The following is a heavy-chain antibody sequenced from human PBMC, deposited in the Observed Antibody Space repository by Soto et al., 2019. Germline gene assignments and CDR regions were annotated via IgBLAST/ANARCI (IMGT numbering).Heavy chain of an antibody. CDR2: MNPNSGNT. D-gene: IGHD2-15*01. CDR3: ARGESGYCSGGSCYWFGY. Sequence: GASVKVSCTASGYTFTSYDINWVRQATGQGLEWMGWMNPNSGNTGYAQKFQGRVTMTRNTSISTAYMELSSLRSEDTAVYYCARGESGYCSGGSCYWFGYWGQGTLVTVSS. J-gene: IGHJ4*02. V-gene: IGHV1-8*01. CDR1: GYTFTSYD.